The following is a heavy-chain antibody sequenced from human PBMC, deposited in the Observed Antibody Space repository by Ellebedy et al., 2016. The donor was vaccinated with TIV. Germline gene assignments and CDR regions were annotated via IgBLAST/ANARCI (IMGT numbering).Heavy chain of an antibody. CDR1: GFTFNNYA. CDR2: ISYDGSSQ. D-gene: IGHD2-15*01. V-gene: IGHV3-30-3*01. Sequence: GGSLRLSXAASGFTFNNYAILWVRQAPGKGLEWVAVISYDGSSQHYADSVKGRFTISRDNSKNTLYLQMNSLISEDTAVYYCARAGMVGATYWLDPWGQGTLVTVSS. J-gene: IGHJ5*02. CDR3: ARAGMVGATYWLDP.